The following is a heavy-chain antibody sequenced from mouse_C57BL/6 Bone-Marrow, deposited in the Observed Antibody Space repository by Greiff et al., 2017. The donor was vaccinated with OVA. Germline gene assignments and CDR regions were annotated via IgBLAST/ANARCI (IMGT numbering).Heavy chain of an antibody. CDR1: GYTFTSYG. V-gene: IGHV1-81*01. CDR2: IYPRSGNT. D-gene: IGHD1-1*01. CDR3: VRPYYYGSSWDYFDD. Sequence: QVQLQQSGAELARPGASVKLSCKASGYTFTSYGISWVKQRTGQGLEWIGEIYPRSGNTYYNEKFKGKATLTADKSSSPADMELRSLTSEDSAVYCCVRPYYYGSSWDYFDDWGQGTTLTVSS. J-gene: IGHJ2*01.